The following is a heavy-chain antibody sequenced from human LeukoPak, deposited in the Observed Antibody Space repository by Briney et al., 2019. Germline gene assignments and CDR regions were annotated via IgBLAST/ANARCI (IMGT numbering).Heavy chain of an antibody. Sequence: ASVKVSCKASGYTFTSCAMNWVRQAPGQGLEWMGWINTNTGNPTYAQGFTGRFVFSLDTSVSTAYLQISSLKAEDTAVYYCASSSSWYDKNFDYWGQGTLVTVSS. J-gene: IGHJ4*02. CDR3: ASSSSWYDKNFDY. V-gene: IGHV7-4-1*02. D-gene: IGHD6-13*01. CDR1: GYTFTSCA. CDR2: INTNTGNP.